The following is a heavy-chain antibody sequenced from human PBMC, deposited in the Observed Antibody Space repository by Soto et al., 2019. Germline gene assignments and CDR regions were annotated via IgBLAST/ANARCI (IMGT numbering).Heavy chain of an antibody. J-gene: IGHJ6*04. CDR1: GFTFSSYA. Sequence: PGGSLRLSCAASGFTFSSYAMHWVRQAPGKGLEWVAVISSDGSNKYYADSVKGRFTISRDNSKNTLYLQMHILRAEDTAVYYCARGHYEVYGMDVGGKGTAVTISS. CDR3: ARGHYEVYGMDV. V-gene: IGHV3-30-3*01. CDR2: ISSDGSNK. D-gene: IGHD3-3*01.